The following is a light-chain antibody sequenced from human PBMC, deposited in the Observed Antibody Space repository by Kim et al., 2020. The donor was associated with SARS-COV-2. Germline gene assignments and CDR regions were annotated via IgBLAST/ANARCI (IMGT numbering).Light chain of an antibody. CDR1: VLARKY. Sequence: SYELTQPSSVSVSPGQTARITCSGDVLARKYARWFQQKPGQAPVLVIYRDSERPSGIPERFSGSSSGTTVTLTISGAQVEDEADYYCYSTADNNRGVFGTGTKVTV. CDR3: YSTADNNRGV. CDR2: RDS. V-gene: IGLV3-27*01. J-gene: IGLJ1*01.